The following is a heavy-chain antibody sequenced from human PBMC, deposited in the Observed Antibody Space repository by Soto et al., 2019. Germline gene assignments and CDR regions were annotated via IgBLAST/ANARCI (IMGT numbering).Heavy chain of an antibody. CDR2: IRSKANSYAT. V-gene: IGHV3-73*01. J-gene: IGHJ4*02. CDR1: GFTFSGSA. CDR3: TRLDILTGYYIGY. D-gene: IGHD3-9*01. Sequence: GGSLRLSCAASGFTFSGSAMHWVRQASGKGLEWVGRIRSKANSYATAYAASVKGRFTISRDDSKNTAYLQMNSLKTEDTAVYYCTRLDILTGYYIGYWGQGTLVTVSS.